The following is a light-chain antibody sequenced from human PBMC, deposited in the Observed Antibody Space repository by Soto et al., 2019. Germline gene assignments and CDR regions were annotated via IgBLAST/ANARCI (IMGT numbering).Light chain of an antibody. V-gene: IGKV1-5*01. CDR3: QQYNNWPPIT. Sequence: IQITQSASTLSASVGDRVTITCPASQSISSWLAWYQQKPGKAPKLLIYDASSLESGVPSRFSGSGSGTEFTLTISSPQSEDFAVYYCQQYNNWPPITYGQGTRLEIK. CDR1: QSISSW. J-gene: IGKJ5*01. CDR2: DAS.